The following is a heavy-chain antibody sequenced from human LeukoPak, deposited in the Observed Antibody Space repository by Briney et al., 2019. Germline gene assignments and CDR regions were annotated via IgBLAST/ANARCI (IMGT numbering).Heavy chain of an antibody. CDR1: GGSISSYY. CDR3: ARDGFMSSMTPGNYYYYMDI. V-gene: IGHV4-4*07. CDR2: IYHSGST. Sequence: SETLSLTCTVSGGSISSYYWSWIRQPAGKGLEWIGSIYHSGSTYYNPSLKSRVTISVDTSKNQFSLKLSSVTAADTAVYYCARDGFMSSMTPGNYYYYMDIWGKGTTVTVPS. J-gene: IGHJ6*03. D-gene: IGHD3-16*01.